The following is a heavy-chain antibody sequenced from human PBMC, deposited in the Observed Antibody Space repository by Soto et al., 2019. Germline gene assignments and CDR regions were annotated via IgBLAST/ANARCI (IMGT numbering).Heavy chain of an antibody. Sequence: QVQLVESGGGVVQPGRSLRLSCAASGFTFRNFTIHWVRQAPGKGLEWLAAITFDGRNKYYADSVKGRFTIARDTSKNTLYLQMNSLRIDDTAVYFCTTDLAAGRDVFWGQGTLVTVSS. CDR3: TTDLAAGRDVF. CDR1: GFTFRNFT. J-gene: IGHJ4*02. V-gene: IGHV3-30*04. CDR2: ITFDGRNK. D-gene: IGHD6-25*01.